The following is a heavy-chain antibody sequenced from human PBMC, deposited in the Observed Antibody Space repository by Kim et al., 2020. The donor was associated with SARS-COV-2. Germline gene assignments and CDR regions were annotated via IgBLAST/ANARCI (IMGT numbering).Heavy chain of an antibody. Sequence: GGSLRLSCAASGFTFDDYAMHWVRQAPGKGLEWVSLISGDGGSTYYADSVKGRFTISRDNSKNSLYLQMNSLRTEDTALYYCAKDIRAVTYFGAFDIWGQGTMVTVSS. D-gene: IGHD4-17*01. CDR3: AKDIRAVTYFGAFDI. J-gene: IGHJ3*02. CDR2: ISGDGGST. CDR1: GFTFDDYA. V-gene: IGHV3-43*02.